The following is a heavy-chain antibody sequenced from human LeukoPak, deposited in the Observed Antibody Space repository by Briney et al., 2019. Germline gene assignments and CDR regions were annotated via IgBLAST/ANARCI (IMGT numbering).Heavy chain of an antibody. CDR2: ISSSSSYI. J-gene: IGHJ6*02. Sequence: GGSLRLSCAASGFTFSSYSMNWVRQAPGKGLEWVSSISSSSSYIYYADSAKGRFTISRDNAKNSLYLQMNSLRAEDTAVYYCARDGLRNSYGYMNYGMDVWGQGTTVTVSS. V-gene: IGHV3-21*01. D-gene: IGHD5-18*01. CDR3: ARDGLRNSYGYMNYGMDV. CDR1: GFTFSSYS.